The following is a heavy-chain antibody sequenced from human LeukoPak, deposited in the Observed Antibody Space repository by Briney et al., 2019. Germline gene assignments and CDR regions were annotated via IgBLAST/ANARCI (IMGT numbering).Heavy chain of an antibody. CDR2: ISSSGSTI. J-gene: IGHJ4*02. Sequence: PGGSLRLSCAASGFTFSDYYMSWIRQAPGKGLEWVSYISSSGSTIYYADSVKGRFTISRDNSKNSLYLQMNSLRTEDTALYYCAKGNRYGGNMEFDYWGQGTLVTVSS. CDR1: GFTFSDYY. D-gene: IGHD4-23*01. CDR3: AKGNRYGGNMEFDY. V-gene: IGHV3-11*01.